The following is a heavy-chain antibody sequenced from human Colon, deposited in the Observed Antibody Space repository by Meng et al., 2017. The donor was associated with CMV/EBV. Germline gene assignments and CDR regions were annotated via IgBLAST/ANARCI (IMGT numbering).Heavy chain of an antibody. CDR2: IDHSGST. J-gene: IGHJ4*02. D-gene: IGHD3/OR15-3a*01. CDR1: GGSLREYY. V-gene: IGHV4-34*01. Sequence: CAVYGGSLREYYWTWIRQCTGKGLEWIGEIDHSGSTQYNKTLKSRITMSVDTSKNQFSLNLSSVTAADTAVYSCARVGLPDRFFDSWGQGTLVTVSS. CDR3: ARVGLPDRFFDS.